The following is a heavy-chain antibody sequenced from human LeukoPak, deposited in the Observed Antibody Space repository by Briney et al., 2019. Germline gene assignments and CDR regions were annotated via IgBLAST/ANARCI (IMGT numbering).Heavy chain of an antibody. D-gene: IGHD1-26*01. CDR3: AADRGGSYYDDAFDI. CDR1: GFTFTSSA. Sequence: ASVKVSCKASGFTFTSSAMQWVRQARGQRLEWVGWIVVGSGNTNYAQKFQERVTITRDMSTSTAYMELSSLRSEDTAVYYCAADRGGSYYDDAFDIWGQGTMVTVSS. V-gene: IGHV1-58*02. CDR2: IVVGSGNT. J-gene: IGHJ3*02.